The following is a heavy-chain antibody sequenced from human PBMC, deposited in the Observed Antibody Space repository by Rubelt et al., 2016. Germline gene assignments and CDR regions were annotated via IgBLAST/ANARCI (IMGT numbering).Heavy chain of an antibody. CDR1: GFTFSSYA. CDR2: ISGSGGST. V-gene: IGHV3-23*01. CDR3: AKVPIRTVTSTFDY. D-gene: IGHD4-17*01. Sequence: EVQLLESGGGLVQPGGSLRLSCAASGFTFSSYAMSWVRQAPGKGLEWGSAISGSGGSTYYADSGKGRFTISRDNSKNTLYLQMNSLRAEDTAVYYCAKVPIRTVTSTFDYWGQGTLVTVSS. J-gene: IGHJ4*02.